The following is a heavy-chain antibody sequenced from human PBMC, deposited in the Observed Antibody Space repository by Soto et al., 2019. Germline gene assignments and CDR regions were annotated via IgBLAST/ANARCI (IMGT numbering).Heavy chain of an antibody. CDR3: ARTRDGYDSDFDY. J-gene: IGHJ4*02. CDR2: IDWDGDK. CDR1: GFALSSSGIS. V-gene: IGHV2-70*11. D-gene: IGHD5-12*01. Sequence: SGAALMTPTQSLTLTCTFSGFALSSSGISVSWIRQTPGKALERLARIDWDGDKYYSASPKTRLTISKDTSKNQVVLTMTDMDPVDTGTYYCARTRDGYDSDFDYWGQGTLVTVSS.